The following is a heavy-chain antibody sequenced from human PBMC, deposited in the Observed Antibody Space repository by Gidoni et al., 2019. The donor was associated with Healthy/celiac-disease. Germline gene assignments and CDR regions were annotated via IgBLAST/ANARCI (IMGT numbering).Heavy chain of an antibody. J-gene: IGHJ4*02. CDR1: GGSFSGYS. CDR2: INHSGST. D-gene: IGHD2-2*01. CDR3: ARGRLVVPAAISYFDY. V-gene: IGHV4-34*01. Sequence: QVQLQQWGAGLLKPSETLSLTCAVYGGSFSGYSWSWFRQPPGKGLEWIGEINHSGSTNYYPSLKSRVTISRDTSKNQFSLKLSSVTAADTAVYYCARGRLVVPAAISYFDYWGQGTLVTVSS.